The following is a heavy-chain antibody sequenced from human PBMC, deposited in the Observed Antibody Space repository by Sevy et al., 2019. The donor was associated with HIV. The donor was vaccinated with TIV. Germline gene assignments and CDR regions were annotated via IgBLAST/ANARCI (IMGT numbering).Heavy chain of an antibody. Sequence: ASVKVSCKASGYTFTGYCMHWVRQAPGQGLEWMGWINPNSGGTNYAQKFQGRVTMTRDTSISTAYMELSRLRSDDTAVYYCARDQSIAARADAFDIWGQGTMVTVSS. J-gene: IGHJ3*02. V-gene: IGHV1-2*02. CDR1: GYTFTGYC. CDR3: ARDQSIAARADAFDI. CDR2: INPNSGGT. D-gene: IGHD6-6*01.